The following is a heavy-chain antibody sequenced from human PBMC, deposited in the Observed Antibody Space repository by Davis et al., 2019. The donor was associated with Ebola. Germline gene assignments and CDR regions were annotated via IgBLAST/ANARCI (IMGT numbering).Heavy chain of an antibody. V-gene: IGHV3-48*03. CDR1: GFTFSTYE. D-gene: IGHD2-15*01. Sequence: GGSLRLSCAASGFTFSTYEMNWVRQAPGKGLEWVSYIDNSSNIISYTDSVEGRFTISRDNTKNSLYLQMNSLRAEDTAVYYCARDRVVAVSYYFDYWGQGTLVTVSS. CDR2: IDNSSNII. J-gene: IGHJ4*02. CDR3: ARDRVVAVSYYFDY.